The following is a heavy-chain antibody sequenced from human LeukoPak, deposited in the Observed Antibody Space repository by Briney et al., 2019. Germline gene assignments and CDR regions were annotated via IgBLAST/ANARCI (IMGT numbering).Heavy chain of an antibody. Sequence: SETLSLTCTVSGGSISSSSYYWGWIRQPPGKGLEWIGSIYYSGSTYYNPSLKSRVTISVDTSKNQFSLKLSSVTAADTAVYYCARDHDFGVIIWGQGTLVTVSS. CDR1: GGSISSSSYY. CDR2: IYYSGST. D-gene: IGHD3-3*01. J-gene: IGHJ4*02. V-gene: IGHV4-39*07. CDR3: ARDHDFGVII.